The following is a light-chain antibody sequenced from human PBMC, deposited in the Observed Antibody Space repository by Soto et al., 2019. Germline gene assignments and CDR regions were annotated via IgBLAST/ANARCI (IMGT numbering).Light chain of an antibody. Sequence: EIVMTQSPATLSVSPGERTTLSCRASQSFGNNLAWYQQKPGQAPRLLIYGAYTRATGIPARFSGSGSGTDFTLTISSLQSEDFAVYYCQHYNYWPPKTFGQGTKVEMK. CDR3: QHYNYWPPKT. CDR2: GAY. CDR1: QSFGNN. J-gene: IGKJ1*01. V-gene: IGKV3-15*01.